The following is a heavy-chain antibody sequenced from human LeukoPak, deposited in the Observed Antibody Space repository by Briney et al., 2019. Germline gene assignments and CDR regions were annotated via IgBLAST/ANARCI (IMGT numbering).Heavy chain of an antibody. Sequence: PGGSLRLSCAASGFTFSNSWMHWVRQAPGKGLVWVSAISGSGGSTYYADSVKGRFTISRDNSKNTLYLQMNSLRAEDTAVYYCAKEAHYYDSSGYYEANWFDPWGQGTLVTVSS. J-gene: IGHJ5*02. D-gene: IGHD3-22*01. V-gene: IGHV3-23*01. CDR2: ISGSGGST. CDR3: AKEAHYYDSSGYYEANWFDP. CDR1: GFTFSNSW.